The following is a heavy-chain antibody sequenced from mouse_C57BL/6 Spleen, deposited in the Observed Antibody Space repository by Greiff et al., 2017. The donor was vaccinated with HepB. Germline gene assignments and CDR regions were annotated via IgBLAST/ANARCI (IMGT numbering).Heavy chain of an antibody. CDR2: IDPSDSYT. J-gene: IGHJ3*01. V-gene: IGHV1-50*01. Sequence: VKLQQPGAELVKPGASVKLSCKASGYTFTSYWMPWVKQRPGQGLGWIVEIDPSDSYTNYHQQFKGKATLTVDTSSSTAYMQLSSLTSEDSAVYDCGTQFAYWGQGAPVTVSA. CDR1: GYTFTSYW. CDR3: GTQFAY.